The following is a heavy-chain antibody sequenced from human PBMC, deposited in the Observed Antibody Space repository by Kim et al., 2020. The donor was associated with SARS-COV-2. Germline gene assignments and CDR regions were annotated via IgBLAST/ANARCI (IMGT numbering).Heavy chain of an antibody. J-gene: IGHJ6*02. CDR2: IYYSGST. CDR3: ARDEGVEMATDLYYGMDV. D-gene: IGHD5-12*01. Sequence: SETLSLTCTVSGGSISSGGYYWSWIRQHPGKGLEWIGYIYYSGSTYYNPSLKSRVTISVDTSKNQLSLKLSSVTAADTAVYYCARDEGVEMATDLYYGMDVWGQGTTVTVSS. CDR1: GGSISSGGYY. V-gene: IGHV4-31*03.